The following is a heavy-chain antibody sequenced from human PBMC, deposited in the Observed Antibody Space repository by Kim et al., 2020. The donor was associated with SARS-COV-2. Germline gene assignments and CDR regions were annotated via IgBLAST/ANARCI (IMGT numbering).Heavy chain of an antibody. Sequence: GGSLRLSCSASGFTFSAYSMHWVRQAPGKGLEYVSGVGPNGGATYYADSVKGRFIISRDNSQNTLYLQMRTLRTEDTAVYYCANEFGIWEVSWGQGTLVTVSS. CDR2: VGPNGGAT. J-gene: IGHJ4*02. V-gene: IGHV3-64D*06. D-gene: IGHD3-16*01. CDR3: ANEFGIWEVS. CDR1: GFTFSAYS.